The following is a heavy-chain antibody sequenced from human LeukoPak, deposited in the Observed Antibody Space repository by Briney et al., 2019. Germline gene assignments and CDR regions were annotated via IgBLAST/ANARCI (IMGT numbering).Heavy chain of an antibody. J-gene: IGHJ6*02. CDR2: ISWNRGSI. CDR3: AKDIGADYYYGMDV. Sequence: GGSLRLSCAASGFTFDDYAMHWVRQAPGNGLEWVSGISWNRGSIGYADSVKGRFTISRDNAKNSLYLQMNSLRAEDTALYYCAKDIGADYYYGMDVWGQGTTVTVSS. D-gene: IGHD4/OR15-4a*01. V-gene: IGHV3-9*01. CDR1: GFTFDDYA.